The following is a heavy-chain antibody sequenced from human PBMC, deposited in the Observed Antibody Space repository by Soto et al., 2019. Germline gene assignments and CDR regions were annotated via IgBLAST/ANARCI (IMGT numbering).Heavy chain of an antibody. J-gene: IGHJ4*02. V-gene: IGHV4-59*01. CDR2: IYYSGST. D-gene: IGHD3-22*01. CDR1: GGSISSYY. CDR3: ARAGDSSGYYSYFFDY. Sequence: KPSETLSLTCTVSGGSISSYYWSWIRQPPGKGLEWIGYIYYSGSTNYNPSLKSRVTISVDTSKNQFSLKLSSVTAADTAVYYCARAGDSSGYYSYFFDYWGQGTLVTVSS.